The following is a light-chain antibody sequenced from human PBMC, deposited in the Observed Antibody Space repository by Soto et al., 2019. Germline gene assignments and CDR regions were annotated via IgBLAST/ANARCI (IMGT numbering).Light chain of an antibody. Sequence: ALPIAQSPSSLSASVGDRVTITCRASQGIRDDLAWYQHKPGKAPKLLIYAASSLQSGVPSRFSGSGSGTDFTLTISSLQPEDFATYYCLQDYIYPWTFGQGTKVDIK. CDR2: AAS. CDR1: QGIRDD. V-gene: IGKV1-6*01. J-gene: IGKJ1*01. CDR3: LQDYIYPWT.